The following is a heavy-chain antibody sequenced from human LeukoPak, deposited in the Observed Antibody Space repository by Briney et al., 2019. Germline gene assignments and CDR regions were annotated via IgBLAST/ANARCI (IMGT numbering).Heavy chain of an antibody. CDR3: ARDDPGRGSIYYDSSGYPDY. CDR2: ISSSSSYI. Sequence: GGSLRLSCAASGFTFSDYYMSWIRQAPGKGLEWVSSISSSSSYIYYADSVKGRFTISRDNAKNSLYLQMNSLRAEDTAVYYCARDDPGRGSIYYDSSGYPDYWGQGTLVTVSS. D-gene: IGHD3-22*01. V-gene: IGHV3-11*06. CDR1: GFTFSDYY. J-gene: IGHJ4*02.